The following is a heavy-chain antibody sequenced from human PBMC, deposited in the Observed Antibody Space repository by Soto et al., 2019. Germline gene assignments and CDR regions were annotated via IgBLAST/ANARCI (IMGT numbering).Heavy chain of an antibody. CDR3: WMTYYYDSSGYDAFDI. V-gene: IGHV3-30-3*01. Sequence: PGGSLRLSCAASGFTFSSYAMHWVRQAPGKGLEWVAVISYDGSNKYYADSVKGRFTISRDNSKNTLYLQMNNLRAEDTAVYYCWMTYYYDSSGYDAFDIWGQGTMVTVSS. CDR1: GFTFSSYA. CDR2: ISYDGSNK. J-gene: IGHJ3*02. D-gene: IGHD3-22*01.